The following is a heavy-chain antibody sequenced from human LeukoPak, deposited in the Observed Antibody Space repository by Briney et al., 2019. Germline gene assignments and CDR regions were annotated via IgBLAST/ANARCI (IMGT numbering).Heavy chain of an antibody. Sequence: GGSLRLSCEASGFTFTTYSMTWVRQAPGKGLEWVPVIYSGGSTYYADSVKGRFTISRDNSKNTLYLQMNSLRAEDTAVYYCERAYCSGGSCYPTAGAFDIWGQGTMVTVSS. J-gene: IGHJ3*02. CDR2: IYSGGST. CDR3: ERAYCSGGSCYPTAGAFDI. D-gene: IGHD2-15*01. V-gene: IGHV3-53*01. CDR1: GFTFTTYS.